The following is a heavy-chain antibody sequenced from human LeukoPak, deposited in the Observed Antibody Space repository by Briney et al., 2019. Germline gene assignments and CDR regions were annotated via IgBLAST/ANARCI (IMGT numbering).Heavy chain of an antibody. D-gene: IGHD2-15*01. CDR1: GFTFSSYA. CDR3: ARDSGDAGPADY. J-gene: IGHJ4*02. Sequence: GGSLRLSCAASGFTFSSYAMHWVRQAPGKGLEWVAVISYDGSNKYYADSVKGRFTISRDNSNNTLYLQMNSLRAEDTAVYYGARDSGDAGPADYWGQGTLVTVSS. CDR2: ISYDGSNK. V-gene: IGHV3-30-3*01.